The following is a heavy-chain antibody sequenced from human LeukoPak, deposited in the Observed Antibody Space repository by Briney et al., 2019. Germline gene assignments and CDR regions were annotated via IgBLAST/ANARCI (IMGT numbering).Heavy chain of an antibody. CDR3: ARDHEDYGDYGDAFDI. CDR1: GYTFSNYG. CDR2: ISVYKGNT. J-gene: IGHJ3*02. D-gene: IGHD4-17*01. Sequence: ASLKVSCKASGYTFSNYGISWVRRAPGQGLEWMGWISVYKGNTIYAQKVQGRLTMTVDTTTSTAYMELRRLRSDDTAVYYCARDHEDYGDYGDAFDIWGQGTMVTVSS. V-gene: IGHV1-18*01.